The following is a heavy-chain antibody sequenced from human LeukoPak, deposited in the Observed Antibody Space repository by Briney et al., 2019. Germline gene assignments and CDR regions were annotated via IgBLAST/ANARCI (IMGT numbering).Heavy chain of an antibody. CDR2: INPSGGST. V-gene: IGHV1-46*01. CDR1: GYTFTGYY. D-gene: IGHD3-22*01. CDR3: AGVGGYYDSSGYPMGFDY. J-gene: IGHJ4*02. Sequence: GASVKVSCKASGYTFTGYYMHWVRQAPGQGLEWMGIINPSGGSTSYAQKFQGRVTMTRDMSTSTVYMELSSLRSEDTAVYYCAGVGGYYDSSGYPMGFDYWGQGTLVTVSS.